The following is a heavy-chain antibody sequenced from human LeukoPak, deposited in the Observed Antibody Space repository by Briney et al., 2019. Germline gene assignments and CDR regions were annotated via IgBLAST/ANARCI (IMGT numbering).Heavy chain of an antibody. CDR2: ITGSGGNT. Sequence: PGASLRLSCAASGFTFSNYAMSWVRQAPGKGLEWVSAITGSGGNTYYADSVKGRFTISGDNSKNTLYLQMNSLRAEDTAVYYCAKWGDYDVLTGYCVSDYWGQGTLVTVSS. V-gene: IGHV3-23*01. CDR1: GFTFSNYA. CDR3: AKWGDYDVLTGYCVSDY. D-gene: IGHD3-9*01. J-gene: IGHJ4*02.